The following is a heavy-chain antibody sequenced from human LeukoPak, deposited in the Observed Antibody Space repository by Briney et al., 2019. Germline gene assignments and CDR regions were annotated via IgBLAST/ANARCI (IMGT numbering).Heavy chain of an antibody. CDR2: IIPIFCTA. J-gene: IGHJ5*02. V-gene: IGHV1-69*13. CDR1: GGTFSSYA. Sequence: SVKVSCKASGGTFSSYAISWVRQAPGQGLEWMGGIIPIFCTANYAQKFQGRVTITADESTCTAYMELSSLRSEDTAVYYCARVLHSSGWYYWFDPWGQGTLVTVSS. D-gene: IGHD6-19*01. CDR3: ARVLHSSGWYYWFDP.